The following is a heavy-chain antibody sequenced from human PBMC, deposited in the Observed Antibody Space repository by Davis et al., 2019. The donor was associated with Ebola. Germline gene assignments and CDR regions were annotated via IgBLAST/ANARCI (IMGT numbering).Heavy chain of an antibody. J-gene: IGHJ4*02. V-gene: IGHV3-73*01. D-gene: IGHD4-17*01. CDR3: TSAYGDYDY. CDR1: GFTFSGSA. CDR2: IRSKANSYAT. Sequence: PGGSLRLSCAASGFTFSGSAMHWVRQASGKGLEWVGRIRSKANSYATAYAASVKGRFTISRDDSKNTAYLQMNSLKTEDTAVYYFTSAYGDYDYWGQGTLVTVSS.